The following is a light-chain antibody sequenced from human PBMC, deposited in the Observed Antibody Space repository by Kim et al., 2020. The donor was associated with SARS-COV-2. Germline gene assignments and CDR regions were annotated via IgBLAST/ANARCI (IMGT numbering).Light chain of an antibody. CDR3: CSYAGSYTWI. Sequence: QSVPISSPGTGSDVGGYGYVSWYQQHPDKAPKLIFYAVTKRPSGFPDRFSGSKSGNTASLTISGLQAEDDADYYCCSYAGSYTWIFGGGTKVTVL. CDR2: AVT. CDR1: GSDVGGYGY. V-gene: IGLV2-11*01. J-gene: IGLJ2*01.